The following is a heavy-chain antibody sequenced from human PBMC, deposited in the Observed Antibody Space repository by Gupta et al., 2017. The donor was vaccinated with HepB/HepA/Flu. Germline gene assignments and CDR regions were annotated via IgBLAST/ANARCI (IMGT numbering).Heavy chain of an antibody. D-gene: IGHD6-6*01. CDR3: ARAPYGRSSGLVDY. V-gene: IGHV4-39*01. Sequence: QLYLQESGPGLVKPSETLSLTCTVSGGSISSSSYYWGWIRQPPGKGLEWIGTIYYSGRAYYSPSLKSRVTISVDTSKNQFSLNLTSVTAADTAVYYCARAPYGRSSGLVDYWGQGTLVTVSS. CDR2: IYYSGRA. J-gene: IGHJ4*02. CDR1: GGSISSSSYY.